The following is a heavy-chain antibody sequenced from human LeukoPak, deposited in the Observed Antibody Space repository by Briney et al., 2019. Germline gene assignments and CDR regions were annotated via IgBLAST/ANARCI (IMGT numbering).Heavy chain of an antibody. D-gene: IGHD6-19*01. CDR3: ARYAGGWHSYFDY. V-gene: IGHV4-59*01. Sequence: SETLSLTCTVSGGSISSYSWSWIRQPPGKGLEWIGYISYSGSTKYNPSLKTRVTISADTSNNQFSLRVSSVTAADTAVYYCARYAGGWHSYFDYWGQGTLVTVSS. CDR2: ISYSGST. CDR1: GGSISSYS. J-gene: IGHJ4*02.